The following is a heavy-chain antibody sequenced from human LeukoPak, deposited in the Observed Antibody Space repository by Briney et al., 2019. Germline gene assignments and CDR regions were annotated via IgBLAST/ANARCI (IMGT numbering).Heavy chain of an antibody. CDR1: GVIISSYA. CDR3: AKDRVSPGFNWFDP. Sequence: GGSLRLSCAASGVIISSYAMSWVRQAPGKGLGWVSAINGRGDNTYYADFVKGRFTISRDNSKSTVYLQMNSLRTEDTAVYYCAKDRVSPGFNWFDPWGQGTLVTVSS. CDR2: INGRGDNT. V-gene: IGHV3-23*01. D-gene: IGHD2/OR15-2a*01. J-gene: IGHJ5*02.